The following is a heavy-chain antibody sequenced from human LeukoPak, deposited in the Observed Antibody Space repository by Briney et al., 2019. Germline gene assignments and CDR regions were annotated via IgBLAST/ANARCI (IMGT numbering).Heavy chain of an antibody. CDR2: VYHTGTA. CDR1: SYSVTSDYY. CDR3: ARHWGRREAFDI. D-gene: IGHD3-16*01. V-gene: IGHV4-38-2*01. Sequence: SETLSLTCAVSSYSVTSDYYWAWIRQSPGTGLEWIGTVYHTGTAYYNPSLESRVTMSVHTFDNEFSLRLTSVTAADTAVYYCARHWGRREAFDIWGQGTAVTVSS. J-gene: IGHJ3*02.